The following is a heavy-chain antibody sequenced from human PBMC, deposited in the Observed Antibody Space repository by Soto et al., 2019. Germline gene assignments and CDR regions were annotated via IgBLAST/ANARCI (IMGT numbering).Heavy chain of an antibody. CDR2: IYHSGST. V-gene: IGHV4-30-2*01. D-gene: IGHD6-6*01. J-gene: IGHJ6*02. Sequence: LTCAVSGGSISSGGYSWSWIRQPPGKGLEWIGYIYHSGSTYYNPSLKSRVTISVDRSKNQFSLKLSSVTAADTAVYYCARGAGYSSSSNYYYYGMDVWGQGTTVTVSS. CDR3: ARGAGYSSSSNYYYYGMDV. CDR1: GGSISSGGYS.